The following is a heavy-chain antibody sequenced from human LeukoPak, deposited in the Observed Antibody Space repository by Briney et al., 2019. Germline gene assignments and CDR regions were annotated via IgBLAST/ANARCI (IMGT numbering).Heavy chain of an antibody. CDR3: AREARDYFGSGCSYSH. V-gene: IGHV1-2*02. J-gene: IGHJ4*02. CDR2: INPRSGGI. CDR1: GYPFTNYF. Sequence: GASVKVSCKASGYPFTNYFLHWVRQAPGQGLEGMGWINPRSGGINYAQKFQDRVTMTRDTSITTAYMELSRLRDDDTAVFYCAREARDYFGSGCSYSHWGQGTLVTVSS. D-gene: IGHD3-10*01.